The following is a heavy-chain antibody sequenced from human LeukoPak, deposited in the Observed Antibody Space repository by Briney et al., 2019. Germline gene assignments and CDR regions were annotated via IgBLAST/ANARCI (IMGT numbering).Heavy chain of an antibody. CDR3: SKEFRGGGYVVAY. D-gene: IGHD3-22*01. CDR1: GFTFEEYG. V-gene: IGHV3-20*04. J-gene: IGHJ4*02. CDR2: FNWNGGNT. Sequence: WGALRLSCAGSGFTFEEYGMRWVRQPPGKGLEWVSGFNWNGGNTGYADSVRGRFTISRDDSKKTLYLQMYSMRPDDTAVYYCSKEFRGGGYVVAYCGQGTLMSVSS.